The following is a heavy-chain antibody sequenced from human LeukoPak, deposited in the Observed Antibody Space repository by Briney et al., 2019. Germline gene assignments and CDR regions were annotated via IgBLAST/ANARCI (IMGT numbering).Heavy chain of an antibody. CDR2: IYTSGST. Sequence: SETLSLTCTVSGGSISSGIYYWSWIRQPAGKGLEWIGRIYTSGSTNYNPSLKSRVTISVDTSKNQFSLKLSSVTAADTAVYYCAGEIIVDYWGQGTLVTVSS. J-gene: IGHJ4*02. CDR1: GGSISSGIYY. V-gene: IGHV4-61*02. CDR3: AGEIIVDY.